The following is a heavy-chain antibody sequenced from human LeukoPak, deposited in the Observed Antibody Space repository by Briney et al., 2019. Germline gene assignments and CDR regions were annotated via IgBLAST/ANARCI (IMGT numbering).Heavy chain of an antibody. CDR1: GDSISSYY. D-gene: IGHD2-8*01. CDR3: ARVRHDGTNGVCFYTRFDY. CDR2: IYYSGTT. J-gene: IGHJ4*02. Sequence: SETLSLTCSVSGDSISSYYWGWIRQPPGKGLEWIGSIYYSGTTNYNPSLKSRVTISVDTYKNQFSLKLSSVTAADTAVYYCARVRHDGTNGVCFYTRFDYWGQGTLVTVSS. V-gene: IGHV4-59*01.